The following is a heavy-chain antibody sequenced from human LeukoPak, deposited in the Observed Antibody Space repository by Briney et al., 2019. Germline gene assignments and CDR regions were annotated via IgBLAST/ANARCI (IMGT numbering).Heavy chain of an antibody. Sequence: TGGSLRLSCAASGFTFPRHGINWVRQAPGKGLEWIGEINHSGSTNYNPSLKSRVTISMDTSKNQFSLRLGSVTAADTAVYYCARIRPYDSVWGTKRRYYFDYWGQGTLVTVSS. V-gene: IGHV4-34*01. CDR2: INHSGST. CDR1: GFTFPRHG. CDR3: ARIRPYDSVWGTKRRYYFDY. J-gene: IGHJ4*02. D-gene: IGHD3-16*01.